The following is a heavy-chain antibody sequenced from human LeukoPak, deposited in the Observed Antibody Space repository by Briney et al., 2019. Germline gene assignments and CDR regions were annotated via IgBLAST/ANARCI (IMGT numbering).Heavy chain of an antibody. J-gene: IGHJ5*02. CDR2: ISSSSSYI. CDR3: ARVGYSSSLIHWFDP. D-gene: IGHD6-6*01. Sequence: GGSLRLSCAASGFTFSSYSMNWVRQAPGKGLEWVSSISSSSSYIYYADSVKGRFTISRDNAKNSLYLQMNSLRAEDTAVYYCARVGYSSSLIHWFDPWGQGTLVTVSS. V-gene: IGHV3-21*01. CDR1: GFTFSSYS.